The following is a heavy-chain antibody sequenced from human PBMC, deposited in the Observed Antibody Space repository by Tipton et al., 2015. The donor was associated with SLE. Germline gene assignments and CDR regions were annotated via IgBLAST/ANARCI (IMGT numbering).Heavy chain of an antibody. CDR2: ISFDGSKR. Sequence: SLRLSCAASEFTFSNYALHWVRQAPGKGLEWVAVISFDGSKRYYVDSVKGRFTISRDNSKSTLFLQMNNVRADDTSIYYCARGEPAAGFDYWGQGTLVTVSS. CDR1: EFTFSNYA. J-gene: IGHJ4*02. V-gene: IGHV3-30*04. D-gene: IGHD6-13*01. CDR3: ARGEPAAGFDY.